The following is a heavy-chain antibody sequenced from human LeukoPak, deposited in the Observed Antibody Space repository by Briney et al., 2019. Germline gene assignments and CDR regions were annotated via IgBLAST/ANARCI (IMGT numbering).Heavy chain of an antibody. D-gene: IGHD3-3*01. CDR3: ARGTVRDFWCDF. V-gene: IGHV3-53*01. Sequence: AGGSLRLSCAASGFNVSSNYMSWVRQAPGKGLEWVSVIYSGGSTYYADSVKGRFTISRDNSKNTLHLQMNSLRAEDTAVYYCARGTVRDFWCDFWGQGTLVTVSS. CDR1: GFNVSSNY. J-gene: IGHJ4*02. CDR2: IYSGGST.